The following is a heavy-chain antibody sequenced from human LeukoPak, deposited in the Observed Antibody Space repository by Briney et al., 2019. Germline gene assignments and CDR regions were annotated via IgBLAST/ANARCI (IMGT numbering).Heavy chain of an antibody. CDR1: GFTFSSYG. Sequence: PGGSLRLSCAASGFTFSSYGMHWVRQAPGKGLEWVAVIWYDGSNKYYADSAKGRFTISRDNSKNTLYLQMNSLRAEDTAVYYCAASSSWSLASSSWSFYFDYWGQGTLVTVSS. CDR3: AASSSWSLASSSWSFYFDY. D-gene: IGHD6-13*01. V-gene: IGHV3-33*01. CDR2: IWYDGSNK. J-gene: IGHJ4*02.